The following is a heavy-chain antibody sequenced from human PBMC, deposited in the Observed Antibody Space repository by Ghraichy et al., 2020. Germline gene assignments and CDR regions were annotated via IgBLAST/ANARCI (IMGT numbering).Heavy chain of an antibody. CDR1: GFTVSSNY. V-gene: IGHV3-53*04. D-gene: IGHD3-10*01. J-gene: IGHJ4*02. CDR3: ASEAPTSYYYGSGTKTWDY. CDR2: IYSGGST. Sequence: GGSLRLSCAASGFTVSSNYMSWVRQAPGKGLEWVSVIYSGGSTYYADSVKGRFTISRHNSKNTLYLQMNSLRAEDTAVYYCASEAPTSYYYGSGTKTWDYWCQGTLVTVSS.